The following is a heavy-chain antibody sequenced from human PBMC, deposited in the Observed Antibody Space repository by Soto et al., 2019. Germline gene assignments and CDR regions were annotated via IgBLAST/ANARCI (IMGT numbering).Heavy chain of an antibody. V-gene: IGHV1-69*01. CDR2: IIPFFGTS. Sequence: QVQLVQSGAEVKKPGSSVKVSCEASGGTFSSYPINWVRQAPGQGLEWMGGIIPFFGTSNYAQKFQGRVTITGDDCTSIAYMELRSLRREDTAVYCCARVRHITNYGLAVWGQGTPVTVSS. D-gene: IGHD2-21*01. J-gene: IGHJ6*02. CDR1: GGTFSSYP. CDR3: ARVRHITNYGLAV.